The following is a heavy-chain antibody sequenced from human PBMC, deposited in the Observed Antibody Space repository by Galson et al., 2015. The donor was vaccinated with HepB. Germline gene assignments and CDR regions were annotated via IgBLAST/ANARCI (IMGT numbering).Heavy chain of an antibody. Sequence: SVKVSCKASGYTFTNYGIAWVRQAPGQGLEWMGWFRADTGNTKYAQQLKGRVPMTTDTSTSTAYMELRCLRSNATAVYYCARVDYDFWSSYYSNYYYMAVWGKGTTVTVSS. CDR3: ARVDYDFWSSYYSNYYYMAV. J-gene: IGHJ6*03. V-gene: IGHV1-18*01. D-gene: IGHD3-3*01. CDR1: GYTFTNYG. CDR2: FRADTGNT.